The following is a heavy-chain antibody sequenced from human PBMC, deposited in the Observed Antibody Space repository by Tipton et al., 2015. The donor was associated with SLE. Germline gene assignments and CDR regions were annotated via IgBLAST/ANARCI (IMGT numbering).Heavy chain of an antibody. J-gene: IGHJ1*01. V-gene: IGHV4-4*08. Sequence: TLSLTCTVSSGSIRNYYWNWVRQPPGKALEWIGYIYPTGSTNYNPSLKSRASISADASKNHFSLKLNSVTAADTAVYYCATNGHGETYEFFTEYLRHWSQGTLVTVSS. CDR3: ATNGHGETYEFFTEYLRH. CDR2: IYPTGST. CDR1: SGSIRNYY. D-gene: IGHD5-12*01.